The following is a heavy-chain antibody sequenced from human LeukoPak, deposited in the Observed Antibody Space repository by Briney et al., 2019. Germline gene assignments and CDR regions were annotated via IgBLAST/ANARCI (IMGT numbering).Heavy chain of an antibody. CDR2: ISSSSSYI. CDR1: GFTFSSYN. Sequence: GGSLRLSCAASGFTFSSYNMNWVRQAPGKGLDWVSSISSSSSYIYYADSVKGRFTSSRDNAKNSLYLQMNSLRAEDTAVYYCARDWPGSYYFDYWGQGTLVTVSS. D-gene: IGHD1-26*01. J-gene: IGHJ4*02. CDR3: ARDWPGSYYFDY. V-gene: IGHV3-21*01.